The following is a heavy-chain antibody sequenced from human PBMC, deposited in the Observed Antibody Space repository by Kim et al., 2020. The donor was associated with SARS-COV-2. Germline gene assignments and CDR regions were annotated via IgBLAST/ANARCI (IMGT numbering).Heavy chain of an antibody. Sequence: SDPSLLSRVTISVDKSMNQFSLKLSSVTAADTAVYYCARGYQLLFVAFDIWGQGTMVTVSS. V-gene: IGHV4-4*02. D-gene: IGHD2-2*01. CDR3: ARGYQLLFVAFDI. J-gene: IGHJ3*02.